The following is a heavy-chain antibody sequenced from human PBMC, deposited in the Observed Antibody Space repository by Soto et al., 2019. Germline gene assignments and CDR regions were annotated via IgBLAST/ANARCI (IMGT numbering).Heavy chain of an antibody. D-gene: IGHD2-8*01. Sequence: QVQLVESGGGVVQPGRSLRLSCAVSGFTFSGYGMHWVRQAPGKGLEWVADVSYDGSDKFSADSVKGRFTISRDNSENTLYLQMRSLRAEDTPVYYCAKVAPQGFRGCPFDIWGQGTMVTVSS. CDR3: AKVAPQGFRGCPFDI. CDR2: VSYDGSDK. CDR1: GFTFSGYG. V-gene: IGHV3-30*18. J-gene: IGHJ3*02.